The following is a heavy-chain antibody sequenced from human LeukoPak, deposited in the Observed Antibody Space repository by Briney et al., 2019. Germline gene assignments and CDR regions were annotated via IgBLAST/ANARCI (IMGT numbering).Heavy chain of an antibody. J-gene: IGHJ4*02. CDR1: GFTFSSYA. CDR3: AKHYGSGTYYNYLDY. Sequence: GGSLRLSCAASGFTFSSYAMSWVRRAPGKGLEWVSAISSNGGGTFYADSVKGQFTISRDNSQNTLYLQMNSLRAEDTAIYYCAKHYGSGTYYNYLDYWGQGTLVTVSS. CDR2: ISSNGGGT. D-gene: IGHD3-10*01. V-gene: IGHV3-23*01.